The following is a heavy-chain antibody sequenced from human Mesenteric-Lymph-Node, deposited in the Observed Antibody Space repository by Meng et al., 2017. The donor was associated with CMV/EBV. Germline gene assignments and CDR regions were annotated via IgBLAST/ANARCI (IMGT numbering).Heavy chain of an antibody. J-gene: IGHJ4*02. CDR3: ELRYDSGASYY. CDR2: ISSTSSHI. CDR1: GFTFSSYS. D-gene: IGHD3-22*01. V-gene: IGHV3-21*04. Sequence: GGSLRLSCAASGFTFSSYSMNWVRQAPGKGLEWVSSISSTSSHIYYADSVRGRFTISRDNAKNSLYLQMNSLRAEDTALYYCELRYDSGASYYWGQGTLVTVSS.